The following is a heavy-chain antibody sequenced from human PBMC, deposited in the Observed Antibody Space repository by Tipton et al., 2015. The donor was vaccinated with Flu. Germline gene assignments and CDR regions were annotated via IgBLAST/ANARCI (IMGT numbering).Heavy chain of an antibody. CDR3: TTGSDIAATGFFY. J-gene: IGHJ4*02. D-gene: IGHD6-13*01. CDR2: IKTKADGATT. V-gene: IGHV3-15*01. CDR1: GFTFRDAW. Sequence: VQLVQSGGGLEKPGGSLRLFCAASGFTFRDAWLRWVRQAPGKGLEWVGRIKTKADGATTDYAAPVKGRFTISRDDSENTLFLQLNSLKTEDTAVYYCTTGSDIAATGFFYWGQGTLVSVSS.